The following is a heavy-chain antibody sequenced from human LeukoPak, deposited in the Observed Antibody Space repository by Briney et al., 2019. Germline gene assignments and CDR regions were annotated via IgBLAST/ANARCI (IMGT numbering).Heavy chain of an antibody. D-gene: IGHD3-22*01. CDR2: INPNSGGT. V-gene: IGHV1-2*06. CDR3: ARDLYYYDSSGPPLSD. Sequence: GASVKVSCKASGYTFTGYYMHWVRQAPGQGLEWMGRINPNSGGTNYAQKFQGRVTMTRDTSISTAYMELSRLRSDDTAVYYCARDLYYYDSSGPPLSDWGQGTLVTVSS. CDR1: GYTFTGYY. J-gene: IGHJ4*02.